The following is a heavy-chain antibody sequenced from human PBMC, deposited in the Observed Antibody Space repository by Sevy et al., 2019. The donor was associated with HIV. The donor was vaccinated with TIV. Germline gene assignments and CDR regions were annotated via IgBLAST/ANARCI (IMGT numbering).Heavy chain of an antibody. CDR2: IYWDDDK. J-gene: IGHJ5*02. V-gene: IGHV2-5*02. Sequence: SGATLVNPTQTLTLTCTFSGFSLSTSGVGVGWIRQPPGKALEWLALIYWDDDKRYSPSLKSRLTITKDTSKNQVVLTMTNMDPVDTATYYCVHRPENYDILTGYLPNWFDPWGQGTLVTVSS. D-gene: IGHD3-9*01. CDR3: VHRPENYDILTGYLPNWFDP. CDR1: GFSLSTSGVG.